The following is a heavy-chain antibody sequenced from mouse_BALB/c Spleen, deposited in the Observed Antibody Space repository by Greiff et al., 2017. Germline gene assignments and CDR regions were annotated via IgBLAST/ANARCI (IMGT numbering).Heavy chain of an antibody. CDR1: GYTFTSYW. J-gene: IGHJ1*01. D-gene: IGHD1-1*01. CDR3: ARRDYGSSYWYFDV. CDR2: IDPSDSET. V-gene: IGHV1-69*02. Sequence: QVQLQQPGAELVKPGAPVKLSCKASGYTFTSYWMNWVKQRPGRGLEWIGRIDPSDSETHYNQKFKDKATLTVDKSSSTAYIQLSSLTSEDSAVYYCARRDYGSSYWYFDVWGAGTTVTVSS.